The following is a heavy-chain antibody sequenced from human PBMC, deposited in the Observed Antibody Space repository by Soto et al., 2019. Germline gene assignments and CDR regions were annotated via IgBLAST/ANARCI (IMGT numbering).Heavy chain of an antibody. CDR3: ARSRVRWLDNAFDI. J-gene: IGHJ3*02. D-gene: IGHD6-19*01. Sequence: ASVKVSCKASSYTFTSYGFSWVRQVPGQGLEWMGWISAYNGNTNYAQKLQGRVTTTTDTSTSTAYMELRSLRSDDTAVYYCARSRVRWLDNAFDIWGQGTMVTVSS. CDR2: ISAYNGNT. CDR1: SYTFTSYG. V-gene: IGHV1-18*01.